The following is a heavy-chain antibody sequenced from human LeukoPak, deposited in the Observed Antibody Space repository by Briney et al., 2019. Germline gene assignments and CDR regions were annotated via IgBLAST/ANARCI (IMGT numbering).Heavy chain of an antibody. J-gene: IGHJ4*02. D-gene: IGHD6-25*01. Sequence: PGGSLRLSCAASGFTFSSYNMNWVRQAPGKGLEWVSSISSSSSYIYYADSVMGRFTISRDNAKNSLYLQMNSLRAEDTAVYYCARWGVGATAFDYWGQGTLVTVSS. CDR1: GFTFSSYN. V-gene: IGHV3-21*01. CDR3: ARWGVGATAFDY. CDR2: ISSSSSYI.